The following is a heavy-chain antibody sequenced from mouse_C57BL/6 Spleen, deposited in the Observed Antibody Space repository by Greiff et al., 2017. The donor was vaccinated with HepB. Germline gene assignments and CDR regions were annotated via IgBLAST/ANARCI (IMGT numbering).Heavy chain of an antibody. CDR1: GYTFTSYG. CDR2: IYPRSGNT. CDR3: ARFYGSRKDYFDY. V-gene: IGHV1-81*01. J-gene: IGHJ2*01. Sequence: VKVVESGAELARPGASVKLSCKASGYTFTSYGISWVKQRTGQGLEWIGEIYPRSGNTYYNEKFKGKATLTADKSSSTAYMELRSLTSEDSAVYFCARFYGSRKDYFDYWGQGSTLTVSS. D-gene: IGHD1-1*01.